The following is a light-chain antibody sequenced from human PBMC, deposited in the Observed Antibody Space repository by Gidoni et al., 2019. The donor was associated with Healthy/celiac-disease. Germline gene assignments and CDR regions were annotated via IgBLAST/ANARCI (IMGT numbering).Light chain of an antibody. Sequence: DIQMTQSPSSLSASVGDRVTITCQASQDISNYLHWYQQKPGKAPKLLIYDASNLETGDPSRFSGSGSGTDVTFTISSLQPEDIATYYCQQYDNLPLTFGGGTKVEIK. V-gene: IGKV1-33*01. CDR1: QDISNY. J-gene: IGKJ4*01. CDR3: QQYDNLPLT. CDR2: DAS.